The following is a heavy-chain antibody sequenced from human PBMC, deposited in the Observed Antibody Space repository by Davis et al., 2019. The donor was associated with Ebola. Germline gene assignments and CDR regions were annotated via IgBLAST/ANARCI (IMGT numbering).Heavy chain of an antibody. Sequence: GESLKISCAASGFTFSSYAMSWVRQAPGKGLEWVSAIRGSGGSTYYADSVKGRFTISRDNSKNTLYLQMNSLRAEDTAVYYCAREEFLEWLALTGYFDYWGQGTLVTVSS. CDR1: GFTFSSYA. CDR2: IRGSGGST. CDR3: AREEFLEWLALTGYFDY. V-gene: IGHV3-23*01. J-gene: IGHJ4*02. D-gene: IGHD3-3*01.